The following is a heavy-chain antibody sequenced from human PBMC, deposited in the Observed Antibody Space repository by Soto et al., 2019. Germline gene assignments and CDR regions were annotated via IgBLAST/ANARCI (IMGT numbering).Heavy chain of an antibody. CDR3: GTSRDATSGGLDY. Sequence: QVQLVQSGAEVKKPGASVKVSCKASGYTFTGYYMHWVRQAPGQGLEWMGWINPNSGGTNYAQKFQGWVTMTRDTSITTAYMELSRLRSDDTAVYYCGTSRDATSGGLDYWGQGTLVTVSS. CDR2: INPNSGGT. D-gene: IGHD2-15*01. CDR1: GYTFTGYY. J-gene: IGHJ4*02. V-gene: IGHV1-2*04.